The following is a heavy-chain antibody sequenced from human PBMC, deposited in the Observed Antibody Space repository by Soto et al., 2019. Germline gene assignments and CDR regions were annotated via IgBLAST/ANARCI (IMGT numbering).Heavy chain of an antibody. CDR3: ARTPNNGRAGVYGMDV. V-gene: IGHV1-2*04. CDR2: IDGDSGDT. Sequence: QVQLVQSGAEVKKPGASVKVSCKASGYTFTTYYIHWVRQAPGQGLEWMGWIDGDSGDTHYAQKFQGWVTMTRDTSINTADTELSRLTSDDTAVYYWARTPNNGRAGVYGMDVWGQGTTVTVSS. J-gene: IGHJ6*02. D-gene: IGHD1-26*01. CDR1: GYTFTTYY.